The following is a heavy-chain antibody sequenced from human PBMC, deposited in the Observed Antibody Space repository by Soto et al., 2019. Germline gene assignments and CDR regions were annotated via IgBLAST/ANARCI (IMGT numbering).Heavy chain of an antibody. CDR2: IFYSGTT. D-gene: IGHD3-22*01. V-gene: IGHV4-39*01. J-gene: IGHJ6*02. Sequence: PSETLSLTCTVSGGSISSSGYYWGWIRQSPGKGLEWIGTIFYSGTTYYNPSLESRITISQDTSNNQFSLKLTSVTAAHTAVYYCARHYYDSSGYPAPYYHGMDVWGQGTTVTVSS. CDR1: GGSISSSGYY. CDR3: ARHYYDSSGYPAPYYHGMDV.